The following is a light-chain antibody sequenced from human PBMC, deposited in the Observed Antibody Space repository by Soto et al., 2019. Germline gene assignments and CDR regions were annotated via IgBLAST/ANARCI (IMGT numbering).Light chain of an antibody. J-gene: IGKJ5*01. CDR2: GAS. CDR3: QQYNYWPIT. V-gene: IGKV3-20*01. CDR1: QTFMSSF. Sequence: EIVLTQSPGTLSLSPGERASLSCRASQTFMSSFLAWYQHKPGQAPRLLIYGASSRAPGIPDRFSGSGSGTDFTLTISSLEPEDFAVYYCQQYNYWPITFGQGTRLEIK.